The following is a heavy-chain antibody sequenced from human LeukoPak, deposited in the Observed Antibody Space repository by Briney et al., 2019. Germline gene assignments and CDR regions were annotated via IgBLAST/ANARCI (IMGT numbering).Heavy chain of an antibody. J-gene: IGHJ4*02. V-gene: IGHV3-30*18. CDR3: VKRWTGTTIGQQDY. CDR1: EFTFSKYG. D-gene: IGHD1-1*01. CDR2: ISFDINDR. Sequence: GGSLRLSCAASEFTFSKYGMHWVRQAPGKGLEWVASISFDINDRKYAESVRGRFTISRDNSKNTLYLQMNSLRAEDMAVYYCVKRWTGTTIGQQDYWGQGTLVTVSS.